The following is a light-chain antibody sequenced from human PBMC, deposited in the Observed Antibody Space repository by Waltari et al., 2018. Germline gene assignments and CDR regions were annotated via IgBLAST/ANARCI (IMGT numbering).Light chain of an antibody. Sequence: EIVMTQSQATLSVSPGERATLSCRASQSVSSNLAWYKQKPGQAPRLLIYGASTRATGIPARFSGSGSGTEFTLTISSLQSEDFAVYYCQQYNIPGITFGQGTRLEIK. J-gene: IGKJ5*01. CDR2: GAS. CDR3: QQYNIPGIT. CDR1: QSVSSN. V-gene: IGKV3-15*01.